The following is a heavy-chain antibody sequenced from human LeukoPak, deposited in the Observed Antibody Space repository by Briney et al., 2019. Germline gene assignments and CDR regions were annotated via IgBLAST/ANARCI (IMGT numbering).Heavy chain of an antibody. CDR3: ARELERATIRSDY. J-gene: IGHJ4*02. CDR1: GFTFSSYS. V-gene: IGHV3-21*01. D-gene: IGHD1-1*01. Sequence: GGSLRLSCAASGFTFSSYSMNWVRQAPGNGLEWVSSISSSSSYIYYADSVKGRFTISRDNAKNSLYLQMNSLRAEDTAVYYCARELERATIRSDYWGQGTLVTVSS. CDR2: ISSSSSYI.